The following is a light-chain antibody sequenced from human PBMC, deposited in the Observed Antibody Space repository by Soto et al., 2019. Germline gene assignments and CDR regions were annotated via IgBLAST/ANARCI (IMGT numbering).Light chain of an antibody. J-gene: IGKJ4*01. CDR1: QSVSSN. CDR3: QQYDDWPLLT. Sequence: EIVMTQSPATLSVSPGERATLSCRASQSVSSNLAWYQQKPGQAHRLLIYGASTRATGIPARFSGSGSGTDDTITISSVQPEDFRVHCCQQYDDWPLLTLARGTKVEIK. CDR2: GAS. V-gene: IGKV3-15*01.